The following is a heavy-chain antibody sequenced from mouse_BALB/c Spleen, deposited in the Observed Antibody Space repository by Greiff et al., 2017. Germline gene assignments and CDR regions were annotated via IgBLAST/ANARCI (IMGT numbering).Heavy chain of an antibody. J-gene: IGHJ2*01. V-gene: IGHV5-17*02. CDR1: GFTFSSFG. CDR2: ISSGSSTI. D-gene: IGHD2-1*01. Sequence: EVKLEESGGGLVQPGGSRKLSCAASGFTFSSFGMHWVRQAPEKGLEWVAYISSGSSTIYYADTVKGRFTISRDNPKNTLFLQMTSLRSEDTAMYDCARDGNRYFDYWGQGTTLTVSS. CDR3: ARDGNRYFDY.